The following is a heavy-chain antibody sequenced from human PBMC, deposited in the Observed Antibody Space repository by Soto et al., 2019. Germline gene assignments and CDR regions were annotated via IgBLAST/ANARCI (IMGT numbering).Heavy chain of an antibody. D-gene: IGHD3-22*01. CDR3: ARDKYYYDSSGYPAPWYFDY. CDR2: IYPGDSDT. Sequence: GEALKISCKGSGYSFTSYWFGWVRQMPGKGLEWMGIIYPGDSDTRYSPSFQGQVTISADKSISTAYLQWSSLKASDTAMYYCARDKYYYDSSGYPAPWYFDYWGQGTLVTVSS. V-gene: IGHV5-51*01. J-gene: IGHJ4*02. CDR1: GYSFTSYW.